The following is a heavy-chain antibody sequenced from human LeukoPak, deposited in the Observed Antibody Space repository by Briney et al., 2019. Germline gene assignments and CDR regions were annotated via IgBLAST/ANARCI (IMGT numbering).Heavy chain of an antibody. Sequence: PSETLSLTCTVSGGSISSYYWSWIRQPPGKGLEWIGYIYYSGSTNYNPSLKSRVTISVDTSKNQISLKLSSVTAADTAVYYCARGGTMVRGVNIWGQGTMVTVSS. CDR1: GGSISSYY. CDR3: ARGGTMVRGVNI. J-gene: IGHJ3*02. CDR2: IYYSGST. V-gene: IGHV4-59*01. D-gene: IGHD3-10*01.